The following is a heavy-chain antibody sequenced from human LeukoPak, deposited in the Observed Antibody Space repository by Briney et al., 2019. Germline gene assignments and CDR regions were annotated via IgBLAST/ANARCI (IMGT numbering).Heavy chain of an antibody. D-gene: IGHD4-23*01. V-gene: IGHV3-21*01. CDR2: ISSSSSYI. J-gene: IGHJ6*02. CDR3: ARPQYGGPRGDYYYYYGMDV. Sequence: GGSLRLSCAASGFTFSNYSMNWVRQAPGKGLEWVSSISSSSSYIYYADSVKGRFTISRDNAKNSLYLQMNSLRAEDTAVYFCARPQYGGPRGDYYYYYGMDVWGQGTTVTVSS. CDR1: GFTFSNYS.